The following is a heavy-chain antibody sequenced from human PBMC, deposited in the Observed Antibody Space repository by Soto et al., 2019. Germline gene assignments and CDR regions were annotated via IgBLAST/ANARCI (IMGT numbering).Heavy chain of an antibody. V-gene: IGHV3-53*01. CDR2: IYGGGST. CDR3: ARDPYYYDSSCSDY. Sequence: PGGSLRLSCAASGFTVSSNYMSWVRQAPGKGLEWVSVIYGGGSTYYADSVKGRFTISRDNSKNTLYLQMNSLRAEDTAVYYCARDPYYYDSSCSDYWGQGTLVTVSS. J-gene: IGHJ4*02. CDR1: GFTVSSNY. D-gene: IGHD3-22*01.